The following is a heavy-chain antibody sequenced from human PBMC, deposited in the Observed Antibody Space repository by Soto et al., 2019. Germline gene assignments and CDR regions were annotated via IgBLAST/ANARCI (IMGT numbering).Heavy chain of an antibody. CDR2: IVVGSGNT. CDR1: GFTFTSSD. Sequence: QMQLVQSGPEVKKPGTSVKVSCKASGFTFTSSDMQWVRQARGPRLEWIGWIVVGSGNTNYAHKFQERVTITRDMSTSTAYMELSSLRSEDTAVYYCAAEGTVSTGMDVWGQGTTVTVSS. V-gene: IGHV1-58*02. CDR3: AAEGTVSTGMDV. D-gene: IGHD4-17*01. J-gene: IGHJ6*02.